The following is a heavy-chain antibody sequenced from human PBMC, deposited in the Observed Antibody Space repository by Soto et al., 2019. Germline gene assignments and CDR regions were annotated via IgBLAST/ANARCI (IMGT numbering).Heavy chain of an antibody. CDR2: ISGSGGST. J-gene: IGHJ4*02. CDR3: AKRTGTYYFDS. V-gene: IGHV3-23*01. CDR1: GFTFSNYA. Sequence: GGSLRLSCAASGFTFSNYAMSWVRQAPGKGLEWVSAISGSGGSTFHADSVKGRFTISRDNSKNTLYPQMSSLRAEDTAVYYCAKRTGTYYFDSWGQGTLVTVSS. D-gene: IGHD1-1*01.